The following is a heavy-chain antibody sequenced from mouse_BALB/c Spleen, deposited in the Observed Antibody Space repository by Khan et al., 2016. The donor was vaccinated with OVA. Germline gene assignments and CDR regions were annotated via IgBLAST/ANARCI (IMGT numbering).Heavy chain of an antibody. CDR3: ARTARIKY. V-gene: IGHV3-2*02. CDR2: ISYSGST. J-gene: IGHJ2*01. CDR1: GYSITSGYG. Sequence: EVQLVETGPGLVKPSQSLSLTCTVTGYSITSGYGWNWIRQFPGNTLEWMGYISYSGSTNYNPSLKSRISITRDTSKNKFFLQLNSVTTEDTATYYCARTARIKYWGQGTTLTVSS. D-gene: IGHD1-2*01.